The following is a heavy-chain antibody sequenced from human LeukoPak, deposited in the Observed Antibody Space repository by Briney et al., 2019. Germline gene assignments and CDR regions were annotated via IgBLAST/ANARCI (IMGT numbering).Heavy chain of an antibody. CDR1: GASISALSDY. V-gene: IGHV4-39*01. Sequence: SETLSLTCTVSGASISALSDYWGWIRQAPGKGLEWIGSMFNGGGTFYNPSLKSRVSMSIDVPKNQFSLRLKSVAASDTALYYCARHLTYDLGDLWGQGALVTVAS. CDR2: MFNGGGT. D-gene: IGHD3-3*01. CDR3: ARHLTYDLGDL. J-gene: IGHJ5*02.